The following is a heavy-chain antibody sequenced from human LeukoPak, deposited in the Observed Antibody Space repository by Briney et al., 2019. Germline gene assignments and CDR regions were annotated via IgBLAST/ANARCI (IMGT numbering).Heavy chain of an antibody. Sequence: SGGSLRLSCAASGFTFDDYTMHWVRQAPGKGLEWVSLISWDGGSTYYADSVKGRFTISRDNSKNSLYLQMNSLRAEDTAVYYCAAGRFGESPPYWGQGTLVTVSS. CDR1: GFTFDDYT. V-gene: IGHV3-43*01. CDR2: ISWDGGST. D-gene: IGHD3-10*01. CDR3: AAGRFGESPPY. J-gene: IGHJ4*02.